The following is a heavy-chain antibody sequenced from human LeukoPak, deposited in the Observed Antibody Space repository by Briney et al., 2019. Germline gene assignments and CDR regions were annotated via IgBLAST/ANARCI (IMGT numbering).Heavy chain of an antibody. CDR3: RDPFDY. CDR2: IRYDGSDK. CDR1: GFTFSTYG. V-gene: IGHV3-30*02. D-gene: IGHD2/OR15-2a*01. J-gene: IGHJ4*02. Sequence: GGSLRLSCAASGFTFSTYGIHWVRQAPGKGLEWVAFIRYDGSDKFYADSVKGRFTISRDNSKNTLYLQMNSLRVEDTAVYYCRDPFDYWGQGTLVTVSS.